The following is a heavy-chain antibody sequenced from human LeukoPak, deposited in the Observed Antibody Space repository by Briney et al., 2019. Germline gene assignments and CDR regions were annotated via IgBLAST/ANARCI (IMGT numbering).Heavy chain of an antibody. V-gene: IGHV4-39*01. J-gene: IGHJ4*02. D-gene: IGHD3-22*01. CDR3: ASQRNDYYDISGHDY. CDR1: GDSTSNINYY. CDR2: IYYSGST. Sequence: PSETLSLTCTVSGDSTSNINYYWGWIRQPPGKGLEWIGSIYYSGSTYYNPSLKSRVTISVDTSKNQFSLKLSSVTAADTAVYYCASQRNDYYDISGHDYWGQGTLVTVSS.